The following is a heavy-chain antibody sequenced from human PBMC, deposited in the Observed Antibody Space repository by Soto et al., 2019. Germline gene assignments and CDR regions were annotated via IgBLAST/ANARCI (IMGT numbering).Heavy chain of an antibody. CDR3: ARALGVLALYYYYGMDV. V-gene: IGHV1-69*01. D-gene: IGHD3-3*02. Sequence: QVQLVQSGAEVKKPGSSVKVSCKASGGTFSSYAISWVRQAPGQGLGWMGGIIPIFGTANYAQKFQGRVTITADESTSTAYMELSSLRSEDTAVYYCARALGVLALYYYYGMDVWGQGTTVTVSS. CDR2: IIPIFGTA. J-gene: IGHJ6*02. CDR1: GGTFSSYA.